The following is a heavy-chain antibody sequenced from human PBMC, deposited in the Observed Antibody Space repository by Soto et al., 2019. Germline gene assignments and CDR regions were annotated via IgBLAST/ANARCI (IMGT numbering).Heavy chain of an antibody. CDR1: GFTFSSYS. V-gene: IGHV3-48*02. Sequence: PGGSLRLSCAASGFTFSSYSMNWVRQAPGKGLEWVSYISSSSSTIYYADSVKGRFTISRDNAKNSLYLQMNSLRDEDTAVYYCARDGDYSNSRHYYYYGMDVWGQGTTVTVSS. CDR2: ISSSSSTI. J-gene: IGHJ6*02. D-gene: IGHD4-4*01. CDR3: ARDGDYSNSRHYYYYGMDV.